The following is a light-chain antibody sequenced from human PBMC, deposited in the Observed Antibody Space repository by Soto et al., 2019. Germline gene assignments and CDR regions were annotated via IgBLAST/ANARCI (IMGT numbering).Light chain of an antibody. Sequence: QSALTQPASLSGSPGQSITISCTGTSSDVGSYNSVSWYQQYPGKAPKLMIYDVSNRPSGVSNRSSGSKSGNTASLTISGLQAEDEADYYCHSYTSISTRVFGTGTKLTVL. V-gene: IGLV2-14*01. CDR1: SSDVGSYNS. J-gene: IGLJ1*01. CDR3: HSYTSISTRV. CDR2: DVS.